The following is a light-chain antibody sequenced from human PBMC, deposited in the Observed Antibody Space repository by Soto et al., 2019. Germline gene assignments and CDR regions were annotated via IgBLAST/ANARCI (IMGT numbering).Light chain of an antibody. CDR1: HDIARW. CDR3: QQYNSYST. CDR2: AAS. J-gene: IGKJ1*01. V-gene: IGKV1-5*01. Sequence: DIQMTQSPSSVSAFVGDRVAITCRASHDIARWLAWYQQQPGKAPRLLIYAASSLQSGVPTRFSGSGSGTEFTLTISSLQPDDFATYYCQQYNSYSTFGQGTKVDIK.